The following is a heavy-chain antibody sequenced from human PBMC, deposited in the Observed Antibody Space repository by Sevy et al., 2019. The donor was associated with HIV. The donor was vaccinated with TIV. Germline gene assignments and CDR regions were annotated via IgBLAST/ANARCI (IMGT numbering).Heavy chain of an antibody. D-gene: IGHD6-19*01. CDR3: ASTVAGTFYFDY. J-gene: IGHJ4*02. Sequence: GGSLRLSCAASGFTVSSNYMSWVRQAPGKGLEWVSVIYSGGSTYYADSVKGRFTISRDNSKNTLYLQMNSLRAEDTAVDYCASTVAGTFYFDYWGQGALVTVSS. CDR1: GFTVSSNY. CDR2: IYSGGST. V-gene: IGHV3-53*01.